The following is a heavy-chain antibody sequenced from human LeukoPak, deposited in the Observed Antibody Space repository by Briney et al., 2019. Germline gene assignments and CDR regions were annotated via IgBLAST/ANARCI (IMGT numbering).Heavy chain of an antibody. J-gene: IGHJ6*02. D-gene: IGHD2-15*01. CDR3: ARSCSGGSCYLFGMDV. CDR1: GVSISSYY. V-gene: IGHV4-59*01. CDR2: ISYSGST. Sequence: PSETLSLTCTVSGVSISSYYWSWIRQPPGKGLEWIGYISYSGSTNYNPSLKSRVTISVDQSKNQFSLKLSSVPAADTAVYYCARSCSGGSCYLFGMDVWGQGTTVTVSS.